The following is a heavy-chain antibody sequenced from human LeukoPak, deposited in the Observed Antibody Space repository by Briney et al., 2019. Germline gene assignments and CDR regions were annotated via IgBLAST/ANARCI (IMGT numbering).Heavy chain of an antibody. V-gene: IGHV3-30*18. CDR1: GFTFSSYG. CDR2: ISYDGSNK. J-gene: IGHJ4*02. Sequence: GRSLRLSCAASGFTFSSYGMHWVRQAPGKGLEWVLVISYDGSNKYYADSVKGRFTISRDNSKNTLYLQMNSLRAEDTAVYYCAKDYGSSGWDPLDYWGQGTLVTVSS. CDR3: AKDYGSSGWDPLDY. D-gene: IGHD6-19*01.